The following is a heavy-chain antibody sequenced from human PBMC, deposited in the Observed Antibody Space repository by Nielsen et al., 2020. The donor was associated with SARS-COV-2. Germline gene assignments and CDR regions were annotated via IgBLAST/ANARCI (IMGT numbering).Heavy chain of an antibody. CDR2: ISGSGAGK. CDR1: GFTFDKYG. CDR3: ARNKGFGGTSGSRYAMDV. Sequence: GGSLRLSCAASGFTFDKYGLTWVRQAPGKGLEWVSGISGSGAGKFYADSVKGRFTISRANSKNMVYLQMSSLRADDTAKYYCARNKGFGGTSGSRYAMDVWGPGTTVIVSS. D-gene: IGHD1-26*01. V-gene: IGHV3-23*01. J-gene: IGHJ6*02.